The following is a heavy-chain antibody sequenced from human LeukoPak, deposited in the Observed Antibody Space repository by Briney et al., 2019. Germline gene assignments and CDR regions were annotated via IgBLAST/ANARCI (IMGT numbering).Heavy chain of an antibody. D-gene: IGHD6-13*01. CDR1: GFTFSSYE. Sequence: GGSLRLSCAASGFTFSSYEMNWVRQAPGKGLEWVSSISSTSRSYIYYADSVKGRFTISRDNAKNSLYLQMNSLRAEDTAVYYCARDRTAAAGTGWFDPWGQGTLVTVSS. V-gene: IGHV3-21*01. CDR3: ARDRTAAAGTGWFDP. CDR2: ISSTSRSYI. J-gene: IGHJ5*02.